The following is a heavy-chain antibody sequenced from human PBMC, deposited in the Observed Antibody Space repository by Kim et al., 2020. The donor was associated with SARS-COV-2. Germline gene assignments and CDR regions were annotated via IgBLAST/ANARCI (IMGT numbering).Heavy chain of an antibody. V-gene: IGHV6-1*01. CDR2: TYYRSKWYS. Sequence: SETLSLTCGISGDSVSSNSAAWHWIRQSPSRGLEWLGRTYYRSKWYSEYPVSVESRIVINPDTSKNQFSLQLNSVTPDDTAVYYCTRSLGWAFDYWGQG. J-gene: IGHJ4*02. CDR1: GDSVSSNSAA. CDR3: TRSLGWAFDY. D-gene: IGHD6-19*01.